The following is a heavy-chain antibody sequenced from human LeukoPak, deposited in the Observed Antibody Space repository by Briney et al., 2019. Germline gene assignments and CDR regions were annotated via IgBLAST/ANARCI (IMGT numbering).Heavy chain of an antibody. CDR3: PTETLPGYFYYMAV. J-gene: IGHJ6*03. CDR2: IKSGGTT. D-gene: IGHD2/OR15-2a*01. CDR1: GFTFTNAW. V-gene: IGHV3-15*01. Sequence: PGGSLRLSCAASGFTFTNAWMSWVRQAPGKGLEWVGRIKSGGTTDYAAAVKGRFSISRDDLRNTVYLQMDSLKTEDTAVYYCPTETLPGYFYYMAVWAQGTPFTVSS.